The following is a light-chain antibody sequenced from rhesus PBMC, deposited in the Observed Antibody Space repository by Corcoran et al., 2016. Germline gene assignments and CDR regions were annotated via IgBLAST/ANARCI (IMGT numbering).Light chain of an antibody. CDR3: QHYYSPPYS. J-gene: IGKJ2*01. CDR1: QAIFND. V-gene: IGKV1-25*01. Sequence: DIQMTQSPSSLSASVGDRVTITCRASQAIFNDLAWYQQKPGQTPQLLIYEGSTLQNGIPSRFSGSGSETDFTLAISSLQSEDLATYYCQHYYSPPYSFGQGTKVEI. CDR2: EGS.